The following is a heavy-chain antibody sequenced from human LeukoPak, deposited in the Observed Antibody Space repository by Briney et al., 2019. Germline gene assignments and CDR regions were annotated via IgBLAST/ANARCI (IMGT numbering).Heavy chain of an antibody. CDR3: ARDGRYSDGNYYFYYMDV. CDR2: ISGSGGST. V-gene: IGHV3-23*01. CDR1: GFTFSSYW. Sequence: GGSLRLSCAASGFTFSSYWMSWVRQAPGKGLEWVSDISGSGGSTYYADSVKGRFTISRDNSKNTLYVQMNSLRAEDTAVYYCARDGRYSDGNYYFYYMDVWGKGTTVTVSS. D-gene: IGHD5-18*01. J-gene: IGHJ6*03.